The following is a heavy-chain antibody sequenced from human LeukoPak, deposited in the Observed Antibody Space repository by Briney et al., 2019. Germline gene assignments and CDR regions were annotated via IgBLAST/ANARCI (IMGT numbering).Heavy chain of an antibody. V-gene: IGHV3-7*01. D-gene: IGHD3-22*01. J-gene: IGHJ6*02. CDR2: IQQDGTEK. CDR3: ARLIVVQYGMDV. CDR1: GGSFSGYY. Sequence: ETLSLTCAVYGGSFSGYYWSWIRQPPGRGLEWVANIQQDGTEKYYVDSVKGRFTISRDNAKNSLYLQMNSLRAEDTAVYYCARLIVVQYGMDVWGQGTTVTVSS.